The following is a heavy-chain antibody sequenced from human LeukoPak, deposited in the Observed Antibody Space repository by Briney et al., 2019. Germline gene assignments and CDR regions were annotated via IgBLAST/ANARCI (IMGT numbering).Heavy chain of an antibody. V-gene: IGHV4-4*02. D-gene: IGHD5-18*01. J-gene: IGHJ4*01. CDR1: GGSVSSTSW. Sequence: SETLSLTCAVSGGSVSSTSWYSWVRQPSGKGLEWIGEIYHSGRTNYKASLKSRVTISLDKSKNQFSLKLTSVTAADTAVYYCASLLGPLSYNFGFARDYWGQGTLVTVSS. CDR3: ASLLGPLSYNFGFARDY. CDR2: IYHSGRT.